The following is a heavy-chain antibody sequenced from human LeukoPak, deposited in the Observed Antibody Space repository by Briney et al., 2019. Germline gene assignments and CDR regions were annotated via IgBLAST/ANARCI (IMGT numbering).Heavy chain of an antibody. Sequence: ASVKVSCKASGYTFTGYYMNWVRQAPGQGLEWMGWINPNSGGTNYAQNFLGRVTMTGDTSISTAYMELSRLRPDDTAVYYCARVDTVGTVNPFYWGQGTLVTVSS. CDR2: INPNSGGT. J-gene: IGHJ4*02. V-gene: IGHV1-2*02. D-gene: IGHD5-12*01. CDR1: GYTFTGYY. CDR3: ARVDTVGTVNPFY.